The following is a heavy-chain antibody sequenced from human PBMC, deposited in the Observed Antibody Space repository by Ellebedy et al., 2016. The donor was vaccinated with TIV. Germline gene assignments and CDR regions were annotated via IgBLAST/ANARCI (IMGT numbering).Heavy chain of an antibody. J-gene: IGHJ4*02. CDR1: GFTFSTYW. CDR3: VRVKPAAAVFDY. CDR2: IKQDGSEK. Sequence: GESLKISCAASGFTFSTYWMSWVRQAPGKGLEWVAKIKQDGSEKHYVDSVKGRFTIFRDNAENSLYLQMNSLRAEDTAVYYCVRVKPAAAVFDYWGQGTVLTVSS. D-gene: IGHD6-13*01. V-gene: IGHV3-7*03.